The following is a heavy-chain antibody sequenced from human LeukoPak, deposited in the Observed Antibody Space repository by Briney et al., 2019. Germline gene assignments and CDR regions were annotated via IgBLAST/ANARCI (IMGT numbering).Heavy chain of an antibody. CDR1: GFTFSSYG. V-gene: IGHV3-30*02. CDR2: IRYDGSNK. CDR3: AKDRIVGPYYYFDY. J-gene: IGHJ4*02. D-gene: IGHD1-26*01. Sequence: GGSLRLSCAASGFTFSSYGMHWVRQAPGKGLEWVAFIRYDGSNKYYADSVKGRFTISRDNSKNTLYLQMNSLRAEDTAVYYCAKDRIVGPYYYFDYWGQGTLVTVSS.